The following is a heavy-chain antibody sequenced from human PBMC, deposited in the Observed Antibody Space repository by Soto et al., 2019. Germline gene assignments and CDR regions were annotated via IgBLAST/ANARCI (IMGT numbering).Heavy chain of an antibody. Sequence: TGGSLRLSCAAAGFTFSSYAMSRVRQAPGKGLEWVSAISGSGGSTYYADSVKGRFTISRDNSKNTLYLQMNSLRAEDTAVYYCAKEINLRGYYDYIWGSYRYTFFDAFDIWGQGTMVTVSS. CDR3: AKEINLRGYYDYIWGSYRYTFFDAFDI. J-gene: IGHJ3*02. D-gene: IGHD3-16*02. V-gene: IGHV3-23*01. CDR1: GFTFSSYA. CDR2: ISGSGGST.